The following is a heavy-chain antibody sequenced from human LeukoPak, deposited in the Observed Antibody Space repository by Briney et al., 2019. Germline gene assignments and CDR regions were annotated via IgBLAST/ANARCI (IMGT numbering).Heavy chain of an antibody. V-gene: IGHV4-34*01. CDR1: GGSFSGYY. D-gene: IGHD1-1*01. CDR2: INHSGST. J-gene: IGHJ5*02. CDR3: ARGWAIWDSSTTGTGWFDP. Sequence: PSETLSVTCAVYGGSFSGYYWSWIRQPPGKGLEWIGEINHSGSTNYNPSLKSRVTISVDTSKNQFSLKLSSVTAADTAVYYCARGWAIWDSSTTGTGWFDPWGQGTLVTVSS.